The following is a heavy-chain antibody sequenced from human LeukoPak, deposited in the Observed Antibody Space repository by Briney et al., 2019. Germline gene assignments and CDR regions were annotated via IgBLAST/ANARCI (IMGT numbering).Heavy chain of an antibody. J-gene: IGHJ4*02. D-gene: IGHD1-26*01. V-gene: IGHV3-30*02. CDR2: IRYDGSNK. CDR3: AKDPQKWESYFDY. CDR1: GFTFSSYG. Sequence: PGGSLRLSCAASGFTFSSYGMHWVRQAPGKGLEWVAFIRYDGSNKYYADSVKGRFTFSRDNSKNTLYLQMNSLRAEGTAVYYCAKDPQKWESYFDYWGQGTLVTVSS.